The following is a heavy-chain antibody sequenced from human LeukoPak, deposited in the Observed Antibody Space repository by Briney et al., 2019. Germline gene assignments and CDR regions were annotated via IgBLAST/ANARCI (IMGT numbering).Heavy chain of an antibody. J-gene: IGHJ4*02. D-gene: IGHD1-26*01. V-gene: IGHV3-7*01. CDR1: RVIFQSYW. CDR2: TNEDGSEK. Sequence: PGGFLRLSCTASRVIFQSYWISWVRQAPGKGLEWVANTNEDGSEKYYVDSVKGRFTISRDNAKNSLYLQMNSLTVEDTAVYYCASSGTYDYWGRGTLVIVSS. CDR3: ASSGTYDY.